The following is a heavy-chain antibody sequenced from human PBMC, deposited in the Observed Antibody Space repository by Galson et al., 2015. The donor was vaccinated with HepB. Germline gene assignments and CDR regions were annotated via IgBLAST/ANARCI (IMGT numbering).Heavy chain of an antibody. D-gene: IGHD2-15*01. V-gene: IGHV4-34*01. CDR1: GGSFSGYY. J-gene: IGHJ1*01. CDR2: INHSGST. Sequence: SETLSLTCAVYGGSFSGYYWSWIRQPPGKGLEWIGEINHSGSTNYNPSLKSRVTISVDTSKNQFSLKLSSVTAADTAVYYCARGRGYFRYCSGGSCYSGHAEYFQHWGQGTLVTVSS. CDR3: ARGRGYFRYCSGGSCYSGHAEYFQH.